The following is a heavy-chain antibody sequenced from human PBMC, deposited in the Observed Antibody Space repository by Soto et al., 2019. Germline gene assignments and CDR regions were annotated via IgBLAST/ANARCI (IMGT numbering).Heavy chain of an antibody. J-gene: IGHJ4*01. CDR1: GFTFSSYA. CDR3: AKTPYYDSSGNYHGFDY. D-gene: IGHD3-22*01. Sequence: PGGSLRLSCAASGFTFSSYAMSWVRQAPGKGLEWVSAISGSGGSTYYADSVKGRFTISRDNSKNTLYLQMSSLRAEDTAVYYCAKTPYYDSSGNYHGFDYWGQGTLVTVSS. CDR2: ISGSGGST. V-gene: IGHV3-23*01.